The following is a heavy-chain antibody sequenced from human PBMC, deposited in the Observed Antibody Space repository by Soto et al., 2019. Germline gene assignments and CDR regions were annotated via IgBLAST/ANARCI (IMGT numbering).Heavy chain of an antibody. Sequence: SETLSLTCAVYGGSFSGYYWSWIRQPPGKGLEWIGEINHSGSTNYNPSLKSRVTISVDTSKNQFSLKLSSVTAADTAVYYCARVSPMAYEAFDIWGQGTMVTVSS. CDR1: GGSFSGYY. CDR3: ARVSPMAYEAFDI. V-gene: IGHV4-34*01. CDR2: INHSGST. D-gene: IGHD3-16*01. J-gene: IGHJ3*02.